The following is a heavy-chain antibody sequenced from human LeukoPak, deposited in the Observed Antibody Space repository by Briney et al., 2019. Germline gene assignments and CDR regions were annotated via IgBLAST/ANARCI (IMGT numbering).Heavy chain of an antibody. V-gene: IGHV3-9*01. D-gene: IGHD3-10*01. CDR2: ISWNSGSI. CDR1: GFTFDDYA. Sequence: PGGSLRLSCAASGFTFDDYAMHWVRQAPGKGLEWVSGISWNSGSIGNADSVKGRFTISRDNAKNTLYLQMNSLRAEDTAIYYCAKDFQFLWFGESWGQGTLVTVSS. J-gene: IGHJ5*02. CDR3: AKDFQFLWFGES.